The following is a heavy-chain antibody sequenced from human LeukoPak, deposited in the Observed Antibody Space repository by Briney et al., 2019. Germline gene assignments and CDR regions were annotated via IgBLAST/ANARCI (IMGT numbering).Heavy chain of an antibody. D-gene: IGHD3-22*01. V-gene: IGHV1-18*04. CDR3: ARDSRITMIALVSY. J-gene: IGHJ4*02. CDR2: ISAYNGNT. Sequence: GASVKVSCKASGYTFTNYYMHWVRQAPGQGLEWMGWISAYNGNTNYAQKLQGRVTMTTDTSTSTAYMELRSLRSDDTAVYYCARDSRITMIALVSYWGQGTLVTVSS. CDR1: GYTFTNYY.